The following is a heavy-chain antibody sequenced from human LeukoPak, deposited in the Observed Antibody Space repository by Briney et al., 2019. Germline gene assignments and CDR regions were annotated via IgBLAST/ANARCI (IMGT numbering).Heavy chain of an antibody. V-gene: IGHV1-2*02. D-gene: IGHD3-3*01. CDR2: INPNSGGT. J-gene: IGHJ4*02. CDR1: GYTFTGYY. Sequence: GASVKVSCKASGYTFTGYYMHWVRQAPGQGLEWMGWINPNSGGTNYVQKFQGRVTMTRDTFISTAYMELSRLRSDDTAVYYCARDLIIGESGRFLEWPDYWGQGTLVTVSS. CDR3: ARDLIIGESGRFLEWPDY.